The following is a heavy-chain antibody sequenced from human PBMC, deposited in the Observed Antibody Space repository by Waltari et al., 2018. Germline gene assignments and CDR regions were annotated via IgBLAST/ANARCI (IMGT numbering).Heavy chain of an antibody. V-gene: IGHV3-23*03. CDR3: AKNFRFLEWLPGSGLDY. CDR1: GFTFSSYA. J-gene: IGHJ4*02. D-gene: IGHD3-3*01. Sequence: EVQLLESGGGLVQPGGSLRLSCAASGFTFSSYAMSWVRQAPGKGLEWVSVIYSGGSTYYADSVKGRFTISRDNSKNTLYLQMNSLRAEDTAVYYCAKNFRFLEWLPGSGLDYWGQGTLVTVSS. CDR2: IYSGGST.